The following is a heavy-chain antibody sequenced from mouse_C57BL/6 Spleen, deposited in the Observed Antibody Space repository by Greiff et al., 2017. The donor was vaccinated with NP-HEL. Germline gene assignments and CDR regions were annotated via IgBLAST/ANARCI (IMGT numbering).Heavy chain of an antibody. Sequence: DVKLVESGGGLVKPGGSLKLSCAASGFTFSSYAMSWVRQTPEKRLEWVATISDGGSYTYYPDNVKGRFTISRDNAKNTLYLQISHLTSEDTAMYYCTRWLRYSYSFDYWGQGTTLTVSS. CDR1: GFTFSSYA. CDR2: ISDGGSYT. J-gene: IGHJ2*01. D-gene: IGHD1-2*01. CDR3: TRWLRYSYSFDY. V-gene: IGHV5-4*03.